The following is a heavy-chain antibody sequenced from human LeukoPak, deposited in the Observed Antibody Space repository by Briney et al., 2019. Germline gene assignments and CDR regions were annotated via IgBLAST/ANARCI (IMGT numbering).Heavy chain of an antibody. V-gene: IGHV3-21*01. CDR1: GFTFSSYT. CDR2: ISSRSSYI. Sequence: PGRSLRLSCAASGFTFSSYTMDWVRQAPGKGLEWVSSISSRSSYIYYADSVKGRFTISRDNAKNSLYLQMYSLRAEDTAVYYCARCAVAGTSRPDFDCWGQGTLVTVSS. D-gene: IGHD6-19*01. CDR3: ARCAVAGTSRPDFDC. J-gene: IGHJ4*02.